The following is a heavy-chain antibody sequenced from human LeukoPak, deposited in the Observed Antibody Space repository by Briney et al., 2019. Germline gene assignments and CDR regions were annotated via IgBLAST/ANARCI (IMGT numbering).Heavy chain of an antibody. Sequence: PSETLSLTCTVSGGSISSSSYYWGWIRQPPGKGLEWIGSIYYSGSTYYNPSLKSRVTISVDTSKNQFSLKLSSVTAADTAVYYCARHPIDTKELLWFGELLPPNYWGQGTLVTVSS. D-gene: IGHD3-10*01. J-gene: IGHJ4*02. CDR3: ARHPIDTKELLWFGELLPPNY. CDR1: GGSISSSSYY. V-gene: IGHV4-39*01. CDR2: IYYSGST.